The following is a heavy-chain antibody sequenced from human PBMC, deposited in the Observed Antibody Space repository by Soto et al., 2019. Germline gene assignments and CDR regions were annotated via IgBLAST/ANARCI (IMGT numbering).Heavy chain of an antibody. Sequence: GGSVKISCNGAGYTLTSYLITWGHQMPWKGLEWMGRIDPSDSSTNYSPSFQGHVTISTDKSISTAHLQWSSLKVSDTAMYYCAATGYTYGYHFDHWGQGTQVTVSS. D-gene: IGHD5-18*01. CDR1: GYTLTSYL. J-gene: IGHJ4*02. CDR2: IDPSDSST. V-gene: IGHV5-10-1*01. CDR3: AATGYTYGYHFDH.